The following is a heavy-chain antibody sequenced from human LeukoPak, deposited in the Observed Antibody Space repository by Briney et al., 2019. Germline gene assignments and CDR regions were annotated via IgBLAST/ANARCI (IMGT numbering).Heavy chain of an antibody. Sequence: AGGSLRLSCTASGFPFSSYAMGWVRQAPGKGLEWVSSIRGNDERAFYADSVKGRFTISRDNSKNTVSLQMTSLEVEDTAVYYCVRNGCSATNCYIFLGDWYFDLWGGGTLVTVSS. CDR2: IRGNDERA. D-gene: IGHD2-2*02. V-gene: IGHV3-23*01. CDR1: GFPFSSYA. CDR3: VRNGCSATNCYIFLGDWYFDL. J-gene: IGHJ2*01.